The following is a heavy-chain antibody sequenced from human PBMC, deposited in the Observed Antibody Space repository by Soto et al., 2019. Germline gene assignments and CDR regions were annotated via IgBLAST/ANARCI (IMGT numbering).Heavy chain of an antibody. CDR1: GFTFSSYG. J-gene: IGHJ6*02. CDR2: IWYDGSNK. Sequence: QVQLVESGGGVVQPGRSLRLSCAASGFTFSSYGMHWVRQAPGKGLEWVAVIWYDGSNKYYADSVKGRFTISRDNSKNTLYLQMNSLRAEDTAVYYCARDLSNGPWRDYYDGMDVWGQGTTVTVSS. D-gene: IGHD3-3*01. V-gene: IGHV3-33*01. CDR3: ARDLSNGPWRDYYDGMDV.